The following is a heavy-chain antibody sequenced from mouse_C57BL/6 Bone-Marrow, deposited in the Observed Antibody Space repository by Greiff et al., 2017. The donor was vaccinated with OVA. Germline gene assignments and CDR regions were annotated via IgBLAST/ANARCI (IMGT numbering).Heavy chain of an antibody. J-gene: IGHJ3*01. Sequence: VKLQQPGAELVKPGASVKLSCKASGYTFTSYWMQWVKQRPGQGLEWIGEIDPSDSYTNYNQKFKGKATLTVDTSSSTAYMQLSSLTSEDSAVYYCASVRGAYWGQGTLVTVSA. D-gene: IGHD3-3*01. CDR1: GYTFTSYW. CDR3: ASVRGAY. CDR2: IDPSDSYT. V-gene: IGHV1-50*01.